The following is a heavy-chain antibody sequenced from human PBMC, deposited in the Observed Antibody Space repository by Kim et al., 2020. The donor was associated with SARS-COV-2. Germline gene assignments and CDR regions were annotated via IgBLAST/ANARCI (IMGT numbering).Heavy chain of an antibody. CDR3: ARVGYCSAYGCYFPESDQ. D-gene: IGHD2-15*01. CDR1: GYSFINYW. Sequence: GESLKISCKTSGYSFINYWLAWVRQMPGKGLELMGIIHPADSDIRYSPSFQGRVTISADESITTAYLQWSSLKASDTAMYYCARVGYCSAYGCYFPESDQWGQGTLVTVSS. CDR2: IHPADSDI. V-gene: IGHV5-51*01. J-gene: IGHJ4*02.